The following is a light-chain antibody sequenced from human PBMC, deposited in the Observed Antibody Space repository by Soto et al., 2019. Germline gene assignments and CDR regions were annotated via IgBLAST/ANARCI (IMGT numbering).Light chain of an antibody. J-gene: IGKJ2*01. CDR1: QDISNF. CDR2: DAS. CDR3: QHYDNLLFT. V-gene: IGKV1-33*01. Sequence: DIQMTQSPSSLSASVGDRVTITCQASQDISNFLNWYQQKPGKAPRLLIYDASNLETGVPSRFSGGGSGTDFTFTISTLQTEDIATYYCQHYDNLLFTFGQGTKLEI.